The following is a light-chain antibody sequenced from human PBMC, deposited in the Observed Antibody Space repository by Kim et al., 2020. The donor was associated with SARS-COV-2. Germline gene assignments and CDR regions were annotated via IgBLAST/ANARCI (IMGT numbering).Light chain of an antibody. CDR3: NSRDSSGNHWV. J-gene: IGLJ3*02. CDR1: GLRSYY. Sequence: ALGQTVRSTCQGDGLRSYYASWYQQKPGQAPVLVIYGKNNRPSGIPDRFSGSSSGNTASLTITGAQAEDEADYYCNSRDSSGNHWVFGGGTQLTVL. V-gene: IGLV3-19*01. CDR2: GKN.